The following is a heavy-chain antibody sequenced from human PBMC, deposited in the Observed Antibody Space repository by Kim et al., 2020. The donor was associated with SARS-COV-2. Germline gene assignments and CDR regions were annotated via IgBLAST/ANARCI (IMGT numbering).Heavy chain of an antibody. V-gene: IGHV3-13*04. Sequence: GGSLRLSCAASGFTFSSYDMHWVRQATAKGLEWVSAIATAGDTYYPGSVKGRFTISRENAKNSLYLQMNSLRAGDTAVYYCARGGRGGSAIFGVVIIDPYGMDVWGQGTTVTVSS. D-gene: IGHD3-3*01. J-gene: IGHJ6*02. CDR2: IATAGDT. CDR3: ARGGRGGSAIFGVVIIDPYGMDV. CDR1: GFTFSSYD.